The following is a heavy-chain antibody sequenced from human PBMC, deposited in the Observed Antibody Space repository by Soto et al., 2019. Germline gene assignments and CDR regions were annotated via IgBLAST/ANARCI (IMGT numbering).Heavy chain of an antibody. D-gene: IGHD2-8*01. Sequence: SETLSLTCTVSGGSISSYYWSWIRQSPGKGLEWIGYIYYSGSTNYNPSLKSRLTISADTSKNQFSLKLSSVTAADTAVYYCARDVWTGGHADHWGQGNLVTVSS. J-gene: IGHJ4*02. V-gene: IGHV4-59*01. CDR2: IYYSGST. CDR3: ARDVWTGGHADH. CDR1: GGSISSYY.